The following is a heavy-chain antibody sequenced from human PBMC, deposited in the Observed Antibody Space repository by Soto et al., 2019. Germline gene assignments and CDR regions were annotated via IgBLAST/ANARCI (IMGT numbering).Heavy chain of an antibody. CDR2: ISSSSSYI. CDR3: VKGGSYDILTGSFDY. CDR1: GFTFSSYS. V-gene: IGHV3-21*01. D-gene: IGHD3-9*01. Sequence: LRLSCAASGFTFSSYSMNWVRQAPGKGLEWVSSISSSSSYIYYADSVKGRFTISRDNAKNSLYLQMNSLRAEYTAVYYCVKGGSYDILTGSFDYWGQGTLVTVSS. J-gene: IGHJ4*02.